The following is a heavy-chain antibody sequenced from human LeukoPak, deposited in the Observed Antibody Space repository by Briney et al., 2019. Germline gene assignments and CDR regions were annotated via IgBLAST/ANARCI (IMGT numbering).Heavy chain of an antibody. CDR2: ISGSGGST. V-gene: IGHV3-23*01. CDR3: AKDRRSVYYDCSGYLYFDY. J-gene: IGHJ4*02. D-gene: IGHD3-22*01. Sequence: GGSLRLSCAAFGFTFSSYAMSWVRQAPGKGLEWVSAISGSGGSTYYADSVKGRFTISRDNSKNTLYLQMNSLRAEDTAVYYCAKDRRSVYYDCSGYLYFDYWGQGTLVTVSS. CDR1: GFTFSSYA.